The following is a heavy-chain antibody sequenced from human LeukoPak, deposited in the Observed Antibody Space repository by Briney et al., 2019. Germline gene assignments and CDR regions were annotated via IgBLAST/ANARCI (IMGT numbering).Heavy chain of an antibody. Sequence: SVKVSCKASGGTFSSYAISWVRQAPGQGLEWMGGIIPIFGTVNYAQKFQGRVTITADKSTSTAYMELSSLRSEDTAVYYCAREVEDGYNYNYYYYMDVWGKGTTVTVSS. CDR3: AREVEDGYNYNYYYYMDV. D-gene: IGHD5-24*01. V-gene: IGHV1-69*06. J-gene: IGHJ6*03. CDR2: IIPIFGTV. CDR1: GGTFSSYA.